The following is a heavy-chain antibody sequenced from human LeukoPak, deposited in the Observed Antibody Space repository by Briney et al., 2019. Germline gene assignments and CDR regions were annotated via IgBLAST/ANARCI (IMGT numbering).Heavy chain of an antibody. CDR2: ISGGGDST. Sequence: GGSQTLSCAASGFIFSSYGMNWVRQAPGKGLEWVSAISGGGDSTNYADYMKGRFTISRDKFKSTLYLQMNSLRAEDTAEYYCAKGHYDGGGYYHFDYWGQGTLVTVSS. CDR3: AKGHYDGGGYYHFDY. CDR1: GFIFSSYG. V-gene: IGHV3-23*01. J-gene: IGHJ4*02. D-gene: IGHD3-22*01.